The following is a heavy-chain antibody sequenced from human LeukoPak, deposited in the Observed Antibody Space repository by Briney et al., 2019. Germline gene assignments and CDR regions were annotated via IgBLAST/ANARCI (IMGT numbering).Heavy chain of an antibody. D-gene: IGHD2-2*01. CDR2: ISAYNGNT. CDR3: ARVSCSSTSCPINFDY. CDR1: GYTFTSYG. J-gene: IGHJ4*02. Sequence: ASVKVSCKASGYTFTSYGIGWVRQAPGQGLEWMGWISAYNGNTNCAQKLQGKVTMTTDTSTSTAYMELRSLRSDDTAVYYCARVSCSSTSCPINFDYWGQGTLVTVSS. V-gene: IGHV1-18*01.